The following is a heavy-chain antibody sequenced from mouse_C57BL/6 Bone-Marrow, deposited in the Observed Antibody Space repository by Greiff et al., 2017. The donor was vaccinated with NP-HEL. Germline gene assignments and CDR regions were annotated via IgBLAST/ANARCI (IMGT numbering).Heavy chain of an antibody. Sequence: QVQLKQSGAELARPWASVTLSCKASGYTFTSYGISWVKQRPGQGLEWIGEIYPRSGNTYYNEKFKGKATLTADKSSSTAYMELRSLTSEDSAVYFCARDYGSSYADYWGQGTTLTVSS. D-gene: IGHD1-1*01. CDR3: ARDYGSSYADY. CDR1: GYTFTSYG. J-gene: IGHJ2*01. CDR2: IYPRSGNT. V-gene: IGHV1-81*01.